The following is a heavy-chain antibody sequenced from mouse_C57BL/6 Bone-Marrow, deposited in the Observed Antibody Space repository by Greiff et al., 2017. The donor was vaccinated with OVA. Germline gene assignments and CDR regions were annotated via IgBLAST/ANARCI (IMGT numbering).Heavy chain of an antibody. D-gene: IGHD3-2*01. CDR2: ISSGGDYI. CDR3: TREGGPRQLGPIWYFDV. CDR1: GFTFSSYA. V-gene: IGHV5-9-1*02. J-gene: IGHJ1*03. Sequence: EVMLQESGEGLVKPGGSLKLSCAASGFTFSSYAMSWVRQTPEKRLKWVSYISSGGDYIYYADTVKGRFTISRDNARNTLYLQMSSVKSENTAMYYCTREGGPRQLGPIWYFDVWATGTKDTV.